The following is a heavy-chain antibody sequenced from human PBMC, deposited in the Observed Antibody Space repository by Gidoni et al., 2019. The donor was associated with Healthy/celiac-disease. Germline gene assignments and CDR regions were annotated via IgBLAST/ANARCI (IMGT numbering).Heavy chain of an antibody. J-gene: IGHJ6*02. Sequence: QVQLVESGGGAVQPGRSLRLSCAASGFTFSSSGMPWVRQAPGKGLEWVAVIWYDGINKYYADSVKGRFTISRDNSKNTLYLQMNSLRAEDTAVYYCAREDSSSLFFGGMDVWGQGTTVTVSS. D-gene: IGHD6-6*01. CDR3: AREDSSSLFFGGMDV. CDR1: GFTFSSSG. CDR2: IWYDGINK. V-gene: IGHV3-33*01.